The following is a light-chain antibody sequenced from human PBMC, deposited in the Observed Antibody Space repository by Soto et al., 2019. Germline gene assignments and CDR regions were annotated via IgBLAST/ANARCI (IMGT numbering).Light chain of an antibody. CDR3: QQLYIFPLT. V-gene: IGKV1-9*01. J-gene: IGKJ5*01. CDR2: AAS. Sequence: DIHLTQSPSFLSASVGDGVTITCRASQCISSFLAWYQQKPGKAPNLLMYAASTLQSGVPSRFSGGESGTEYTLTISSLQPEDSATYYCQQLYIFPLTFGQGTRLEIK. CDR1: QCISSF.